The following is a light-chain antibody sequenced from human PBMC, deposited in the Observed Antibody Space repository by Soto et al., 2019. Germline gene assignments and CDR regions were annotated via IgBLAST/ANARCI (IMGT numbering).Light chain of an antibody. CDR1: NSDVGGYNF. Sequence: QSVLTQPPSASGSPGQSVTISCTGTNSDVGGYNFVSWYQQHPGKAPKLMIYEVSKRPSGVPDRFSGSKSGNTASLTVSGLQAEDEAHYYCSSYAGSNNMFGGGTKLTVL. V-gene: IGLV2-8*01. CDR2: EVS. J-gene: IGLJ3*02. CDR3: SSYAGSNNM.